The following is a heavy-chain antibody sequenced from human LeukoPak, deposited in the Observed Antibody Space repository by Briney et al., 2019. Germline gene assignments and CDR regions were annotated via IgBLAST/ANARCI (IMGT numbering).Heavy chain of an antibody. CDR1: GFTFSSYW. Sequence: PGGSLRLSCAASGFTFSSYWMSWARQAPGKGLEWVANIKQDGSEKYYVDSVKGRFTISRDNAKNSLYLQMNSLRAEDTAVYYCARDWAAAGTEFDYWGQGTLVTVSS. CDR3: ARDWAAAGTEFDY. V-gene: IGHV3-7*01. D-gene: IGHD6-13*01. CDR2: IKQDGSEK. J-gene: IGHJ4*02.